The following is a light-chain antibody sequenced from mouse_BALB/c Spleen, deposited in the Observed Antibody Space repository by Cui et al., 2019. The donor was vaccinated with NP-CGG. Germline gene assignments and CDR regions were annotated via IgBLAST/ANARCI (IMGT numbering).Light chain of an antibody. J-gene: IGLJ1*01. CDR3: ALWYSNHWV. CDR2: GTN. V-gene: IGLV1*01. Sequence: QPVVTQDLAPTPSLVEHFTPTCRPLTGTFTTNNYANWVQEKPDHLFTGLIGGTNNRAPGVPARFSGSLIGDKAALTITGAQTEDEAIYFCALWYSNHWVFGGGTKLTVL. CDR1: TGTFTTNNY.